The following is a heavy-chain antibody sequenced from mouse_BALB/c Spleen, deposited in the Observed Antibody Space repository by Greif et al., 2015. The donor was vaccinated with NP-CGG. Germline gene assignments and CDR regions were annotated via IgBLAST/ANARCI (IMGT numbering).Heavy chain of an antibody. J-gene: IGHJ3*01. CDR1: GYSITSGYY. CDR3: ARDGGYYPPY. V-gene: IGHV3-6*02. Sequence: VQLQQSGPGLVKPSQSLSLTCSVTGYSITSGYYWNWIRQFPGNKLEWMGYISYDGSNNYNPSLKNRISITRDTSKNQFFLKLNSVTTEDTATYYCARDGGYYPPYWGQGTLVTVSA. CDR2: ISYDGSN. D-gene: IGHD2-1*01.